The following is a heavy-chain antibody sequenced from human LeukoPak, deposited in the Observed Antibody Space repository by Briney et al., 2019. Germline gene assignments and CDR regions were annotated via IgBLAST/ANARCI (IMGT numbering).Heavy chain of an antibody. J-gene: IGHJ6*02. D-gene: IGHD3-10*01. V-gene: IGHV1-2*02. CDR1: GYTFTNFD. Sequence: ASVKVSCKASGYTFTNFDINWVRQAPGQGLEWMGWIDPNSGGTNFAQKFQGRVTMTRDTSINTAYMELSSLRSDDTAAYYCAIDRSGFGEHYYGMDVWGQGTTVTVSS. CDR2: IDPNSGGT. CDR3: AIDRSGFGEHYYGMDV.